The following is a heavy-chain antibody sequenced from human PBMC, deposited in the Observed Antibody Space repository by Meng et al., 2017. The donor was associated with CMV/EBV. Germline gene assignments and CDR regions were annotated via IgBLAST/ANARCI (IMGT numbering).Heavy chain of an antibody. V-gene: IGHV1-24*01. CDR3: ATGGSTTDHREIDWFDP. CDR2: FDPEDGET. J-gene: IGHJ5*02. Sequence: RVKYGAEVKKPGASVKVSCKVSGYTLTELTMHWVRQAPGKGLEWMGGFDPEDGETIYAQKFQGRVTMTEDTSTDTAYMELSSLRSEDTAVYYCATGGSTTDHREIDWFDPWGQGTLVTVSS. CDR1: GYTLTELT. D-gene: IGHD3-16*01.